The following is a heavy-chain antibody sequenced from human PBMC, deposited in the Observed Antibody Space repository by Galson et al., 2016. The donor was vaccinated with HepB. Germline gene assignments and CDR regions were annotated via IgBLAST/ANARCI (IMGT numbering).Heavy chain of an antibody. V-gene: IGHV3-33*01. D-gene: IGHD3-9*01. CDR3: AVEVLIGHAHFDY. J-gene: IGHJ4*02. CDR1: GFTFSSYG. Sequence: SLRLSCAASGFTFSSYGMHWVRQAPGKGLEWVALIWYDGGDKYYGDSVKGRFIITRDMSTSTTHMEVSSLRSEDTAVYYCAVEVLIGHAHFDYWGLGTLVTVSS. CDR2: IWYDGGDK.